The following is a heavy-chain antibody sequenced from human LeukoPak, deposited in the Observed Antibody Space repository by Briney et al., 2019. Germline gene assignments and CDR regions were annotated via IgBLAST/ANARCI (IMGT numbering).Heavy chain of an antibody. Sequence: PGGSLRLSCAASGFTFSDHYMDWVRQAPGKGLEWVGRSRNKANSYTTEYATSVKGRFTISRDDSKNSLYLQLNSLQTEDTAVYYCARSYYYDSCTDYWGQGTLVTVSS. D-gene: IGHD3-22*01. CDR1: GFTFSDHY. J-gene: IGHJ4*02. CDR3: ARSYYYDSCTDY. V-gene: IGHV3-72*01. CDR2: SRNKANSYTT.